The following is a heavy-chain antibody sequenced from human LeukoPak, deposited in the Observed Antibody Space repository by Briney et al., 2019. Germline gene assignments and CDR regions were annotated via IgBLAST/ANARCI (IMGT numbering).Heavy chain of an antibody. D-gene: IGHD7-27*01. Sequence: GGTLRLPCAASGFTFSSYAMSWVRQAPGKGLEWVSAISGSGGSTYYADSVKGRFTISRDNSKNTLYLQMNSLRAEDTAVYYCAKVSLGYYFDYWGQGTLVTVSS. J-gene: IGHJ4*02. CDR3: AKVSLGYYFDY. CDR2: ISGSGGST. V-gene: IGHV3-23*01. CDR1: GFTFSSYA.